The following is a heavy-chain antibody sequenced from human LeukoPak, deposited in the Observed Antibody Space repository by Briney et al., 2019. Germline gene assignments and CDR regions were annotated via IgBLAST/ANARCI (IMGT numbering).Heavy chain of an antibody. CDR1: GFTFSSYG. D-gene: IGHD3-10*01. J-gene: IGHJ4*02. Sequence: GGSLRLSCAASGFTFSSYGMHWVRQAPGKGLEGVAFIRYDGCDKYYADSVKGRFTISRDTSKNTLYLQMNSLRPDDTAVYYCAKGRATMVDWGQGTLVTVSS. CDR3: AKGRATMVD. CDR2: IRYDGCDK. V-gene: IGHV3-30*02.